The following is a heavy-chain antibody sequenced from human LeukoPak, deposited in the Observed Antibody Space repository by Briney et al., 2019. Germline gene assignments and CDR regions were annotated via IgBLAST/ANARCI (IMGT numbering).Heavy chain of an antibody. CDR3: ARRGGCISTSCNLDY. V-gene: IGHV1-46*03. J-gene: IGHJ4*02. CDR2: INPNGGGT. CDR1: GYTFTSYY. Sequence: GASVKVSCKTSGYTFTSYYMHWMRQAPGQGLEWVGMINPNGGGTSSAQKFQGRVTMTRDTSTSTVYMDLSSLRSEDTAIYYCARRGGCISTSCNLDYWDQGTLVTVSS. D-gene: IGHD2-2*01.